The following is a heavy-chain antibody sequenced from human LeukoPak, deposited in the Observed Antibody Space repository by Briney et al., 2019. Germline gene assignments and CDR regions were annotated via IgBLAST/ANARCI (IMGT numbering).Heavy chain of an antibody. V-gene: IGHV4-59*01. D-gene: IGHD4-11*01. CDR2: IYYSGST. J-gene: IGHJ5*01. CDR3: ARDLGSTYGWFDF. Sequence: SETLSLTCTVSGASISSNYWTWIRQPPGKGLEWIGYIYYSGSTKYNPSLKSRVTTSVDTSKNQLSLKLTSVTAADTAVYYCARDLGSTYGWFDFWGQGTLVTVSS. CDR1: GASISSNY.